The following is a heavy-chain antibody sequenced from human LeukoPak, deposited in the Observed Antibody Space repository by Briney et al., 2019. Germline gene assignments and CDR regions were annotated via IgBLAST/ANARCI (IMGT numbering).Heavy chain of an antibody. V-gene: IGHV4-59*01. Sequence: SETLSLTCTVPGGSISIYYWNWIREPPGKGPEWIGHNYNSERTNYNPSLKSRVTISVDTSKNQFSLKLNSVTAADTAVYYCARSGGYSSSWSLWGQGTLVTVSS. J-gene: IGHJ4*02. CDR2: NYNSERT. D-gene: IGHD6-13*01. CDR1: GGSISIYY. CDR3: ARSGGYSSSWSL.